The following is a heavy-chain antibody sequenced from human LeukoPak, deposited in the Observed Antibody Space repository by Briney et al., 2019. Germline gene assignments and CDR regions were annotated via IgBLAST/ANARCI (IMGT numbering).Heavy chain of an antibody. V-gene: IGHV2-70*20. CDR3: ARTSRSEYYFDY. J-gene: IGHJ4*02. CDR2: IDWDDDK. Sequence: SGPTLVNPTQTLTLTCTFSGFSLSTSGMWVSWVRQPPGKALEWLALIDWDDDKYYSTSLKTRLTISKDTSKNQVVLTMTNMDPVDTATYYCARTSRSEYYFDYWGQGTLVTVSS. CDR1: GFSLSTSGMW.